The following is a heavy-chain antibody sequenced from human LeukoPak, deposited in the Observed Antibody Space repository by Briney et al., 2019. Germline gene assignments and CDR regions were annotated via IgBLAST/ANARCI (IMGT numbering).Heavy chain of an antibody. CDR1: GFTFSSYT. J-gene: IGHJ4*02. V-gene: IGHV3-21*01. D-gene: IGHD1-26*01. CDR2: VSSTSFHI. Sequence: GGSLRLSCAASGFTFSSYTMNWVRQAPGKGLEWVASVSSTSFHIYHADSVKGRFTISRDNAKNSLYLQLNSLRAEDTAVYYCARDRKVEPLPDKWGQGILVTVSS. CDR3: ARDRKVEPLPDK.